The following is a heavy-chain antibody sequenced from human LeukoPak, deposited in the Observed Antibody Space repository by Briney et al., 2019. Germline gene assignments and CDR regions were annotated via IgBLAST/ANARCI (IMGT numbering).Heavy chain of an antibody. Sequence: GESLKISCKAFGYSFITYWIGWVRQMPGKSLEWMGIIYPDDSDTRYSPSFQGQVTFSADKSITTSYLQWSSLKASDSAMYYCARSTSWGTFDIWGQGTMVTVSS. CDR3: ARSTSWGTFDI. D-gene: IGHD7-27*01. CDR1: GYSFITYW. V-gene: IGHV5-51*01. J-gene: IGHJ3*02. CDR2: IYPDDSDT.